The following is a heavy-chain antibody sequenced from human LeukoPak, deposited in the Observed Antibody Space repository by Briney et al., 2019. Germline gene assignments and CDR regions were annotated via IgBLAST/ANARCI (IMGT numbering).Heavy chain of an antibody. V-gene: IGHV3-7*01. CDR1: GFTFSNYW. CDR3: ASQGLIAARRSFDY. Sequence: GGSLRLSCAASGFTFSNYWLSWVRQAPGKGLEWVANMNLDGREKYYEDSVKGRFTISRDNAKSSLYLQMNSLRAEDTAVYYCASQGLIAARRSFDYWGQGTLVTVSS. J-gene: IGHJ4*02. D-gene: IGHD6-6*01. CDR2: MNLDGREK.